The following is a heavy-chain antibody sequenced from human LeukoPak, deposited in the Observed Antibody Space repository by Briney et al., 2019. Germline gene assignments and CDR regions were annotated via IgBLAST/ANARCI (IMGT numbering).Heavy chain of an antibody. D-gene: IGHD3-9*01. V-gene: IGHV3-7*03. CDR3: ARGPYDILTEDAFDI. J-gene: IGHJ3*02. CDR1: GFTFSSYW. CDR2: IKQDGSEK. Sequence: GGSLRLSCAASGFTFSSYWMSWVRQAPGKGLEWGANIKQDGSEKYYVDSVKGRFTISRDNAKNSLYLQMNSLRAEDTAVYYCARGPYDILTEDAFDIWGQGTMVTVSS.